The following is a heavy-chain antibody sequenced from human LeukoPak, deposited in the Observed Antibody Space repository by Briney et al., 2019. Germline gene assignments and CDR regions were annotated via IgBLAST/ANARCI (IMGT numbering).Heavy chain of an antibody. CDR2: TYYRSKWYN. Sequence: SQTLSLTCAISGGSVSSNSAAWNWIRQSPSRGLEWLGRTYYRSKWYNDYAVSVKSRITINPDTSKNQFSLQLNSVTPEDTAVYYCARDWELGISGDDSYYYYGMDVWGQGTTVTVSS. CDR1: GGSVSSNSAA. CDR3: ARDWELGISGDDSYYYYGMDV. J-gene: IGHJ6*02. D-gene: IGHD7-27*01. V-gene: IGHV6-1*01.